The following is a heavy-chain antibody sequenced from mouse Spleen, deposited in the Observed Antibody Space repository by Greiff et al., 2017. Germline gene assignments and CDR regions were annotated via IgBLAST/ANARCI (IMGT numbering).Heavy chain of an antibody. V-gene: IGHV1-64*01. CDR2: IHPNSGST. Sequence: QVQLQQPGAELVKPGASVKLSCKASGYTFTSYWMHWVKQRPGQGLEWIGMIHPNSGSTNYNEKFKDKATLTADKSSSTAYMQLSSLTYEDSAVYYCARIRNYYGSSGFAYWGQGTLVTVSA. CDR3: ARIRNYYGSSGFAY. D-gene: IGHD1-1*01. J-gene: IGHJ3*01. CDR1: GYTFTSYW.